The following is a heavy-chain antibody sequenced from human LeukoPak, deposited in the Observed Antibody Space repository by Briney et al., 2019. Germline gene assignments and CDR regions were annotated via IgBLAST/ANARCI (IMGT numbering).Heavy chain of an antibody. CDR3: AKASRQGAVASPLDY. CDR1: GFTFTTYA. D-gene: IGHD6-19*01. CDR2: IGGGGGRT. J-gene: IGHJ4*02. V-gene: IGHV3-23*01. Sequence: GGSLRLSCAAFGFTFTTYAMSWVRQAPGKGLEWVSAIGGGGGRTYYADSVKGRFTISRDNSKDTVFLQMNSLRAEDTAVYYCAKASRQGAVASPLDYWGQGTLVTVSS.